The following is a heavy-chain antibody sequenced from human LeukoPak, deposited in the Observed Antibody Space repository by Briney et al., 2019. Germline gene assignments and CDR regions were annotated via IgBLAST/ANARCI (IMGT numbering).Heavy chain of an antibody. CDR1: GFTFSSYW. CDR3: AREMDSYGDNWFDP. CDR2: INSDGGST. J-gene: IGHJ5*02. D-gene: IGHD5-18*01. Sequence: PGGSLRLSCAASGFTFSSYWMHCVRQAPGKGLVWVSRINSDGGSTSYADSVKGRFTISRDNAKNTLYLQMNSLRAEDTAVYYCAREMDSYGDNWFDPWGLGTLVTVSS. V-gene: IGHV3-74*01.